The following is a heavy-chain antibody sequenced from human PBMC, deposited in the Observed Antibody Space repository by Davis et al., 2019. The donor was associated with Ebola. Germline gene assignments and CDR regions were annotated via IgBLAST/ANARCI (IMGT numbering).Heavy chain of an antibody. CDR3: TSSGSPSDY. V-gene: IGHV3-73*01. J-gene: IGHJ4*02. D-gene: IGHD1-26*01. Sequence: GGSLRLSCAASGFTFSGSAMHWVRQASGKGLEWVGRIRSKANSYATAYAASVKGRFTISRDDSKNTAYLQMNSLKTEDTAVYYCTSSGSPSDYWGQGALVTVSS. CDR1: GFTFSGSA. CDR2: IRSKANSYAT.